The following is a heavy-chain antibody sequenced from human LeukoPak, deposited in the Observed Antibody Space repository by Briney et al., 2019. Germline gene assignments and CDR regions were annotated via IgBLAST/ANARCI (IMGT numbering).Heavy chain of an antibody. CDR1: GYSFTSYW. Sequence: GESLKISCKGSGYSFTSYWIGWVRQMPGKGLEWMGIIYPGDSDTRYSPSFQGQVTISADKSISTAYLQWSSLKASDTAMYYCARRDQAYDSSGYYYVFGAFDIWGQGTMVTVSS. CDR2: IYPGDSDT. D-gene: IGHD3-22*01. J-gene: IGHJ3*02. CDR3: ARRDQAYDSSGYYYVFGAFDI. V-gene: IGHV5-51*01.